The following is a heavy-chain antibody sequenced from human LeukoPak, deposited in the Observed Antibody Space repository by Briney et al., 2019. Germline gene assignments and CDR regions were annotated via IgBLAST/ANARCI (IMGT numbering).Heavy chain of an antibody. J-gene: IGHJ6*02. CDR2: IWYDGSHE. Sequence: GGSLRLSCAASGFTFSRSGMHWDRQAPGKGLEWVSVIWYDGSHEDYADSVKGRFTISRDNSKNTLFMQMNSLRAEDTAVYYCARDQSSYGMDVWGQGTTVTVSS. CDR1: GFTFSRSG. D-gene: IGHD3-16*02. CDR3: ARDQSSYGMDV. V-gene: IGHV3-33*01.